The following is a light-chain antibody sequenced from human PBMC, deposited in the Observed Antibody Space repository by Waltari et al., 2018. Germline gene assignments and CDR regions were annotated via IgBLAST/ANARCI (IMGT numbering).Light chain of an antibody. V-gene: IGKV1-5*03. CDR1: QSISSW. CDR3: QQYNSYWT. J-gene: IGKJ1*01. Sequence: DIQMTQSPSTLSASVGGRVTITCRASQSISSWLAWYQQKPGKAPKLLIYKATSLESGVPPRFSGSGSGTDFPLTISSLQPDDVATYYCQQYNSYWTFGQGTKVEIK. CDR2: KAT.